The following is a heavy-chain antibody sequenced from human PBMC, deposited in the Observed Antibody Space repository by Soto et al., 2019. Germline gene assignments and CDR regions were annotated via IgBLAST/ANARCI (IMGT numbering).Heavy chain of an antibody. J-gene: IGHJ4*02. V-gene: IGHV1-46*01. CDR2: INPSGGST. Sequence: SVKVSCKTSGYTFTSYYMHWVRQAPGQGLEWMGIINPSGGSTSYAQKFQGRVTMTRDTSTSTVYMELSSLRSEDTAVYYCASVRYHYDSGGYYFVHYSAQGSLVTVSA. CDR3: ASVRYHYDSGGYYFVHY. D-gene: IGHD3-22*01. CDR1: GYTFTSYY.